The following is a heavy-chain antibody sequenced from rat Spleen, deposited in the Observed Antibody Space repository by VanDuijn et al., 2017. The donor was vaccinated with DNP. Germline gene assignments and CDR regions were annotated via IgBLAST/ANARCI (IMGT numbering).Heavy chain of an antibody. CDR1: GDSVTSDYR. V-gene: IGHV3-3*01. Sequence: EVQLQESGPGLVKPSQSLSLTCSVTGDSVTSDYRWNWIRKFPGDKLEWMGYINNAGTTKYNPSLKSRISITRDTSKNQFFLQVNSITSEDTATYYCARLRLEWEVRAIDAWGQGTSVTVSS. CDR3: ARLRLEWEVRAIDA. D-gene: IGHD1-1*01. J-gene: IGHJ4*01. CDR2: INNAGTT.